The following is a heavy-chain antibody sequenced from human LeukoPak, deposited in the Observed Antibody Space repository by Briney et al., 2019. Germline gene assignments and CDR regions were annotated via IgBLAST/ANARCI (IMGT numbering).Heavy chain of an antibody. V-gene: IGHV1-2*02. CDR1: GYTFTGYY. J-gene: IGHJ4*02. CDR3: ARDLSNYDYVWGSYRSKAVNYFDY. D-gene: IGHD3-16*02. Sequence: ASVKVSCKASGYTFTGYYMHWVRQAPGQGLEWMGWINPNSGGTNYAQKFQGRVTMTRDTSISTAYMELSRLRSDDTAVYYCARDLSNYDYVWGSYRSKAVNYFDYWGQGTLVTVSS. CDR2: INPNSGGT.